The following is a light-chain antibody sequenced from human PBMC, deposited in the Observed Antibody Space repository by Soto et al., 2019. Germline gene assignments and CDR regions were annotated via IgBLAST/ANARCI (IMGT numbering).Light chain of an antibody. CDR3: QQYNSWT. J-gene: IGKJ1*01. V-gene: IGKV1-5*01. Sequence: IERTQSPSTLSASVGDRVTITCRASQSISSWLAWYQQKPGKAPKLLIYDASSLESGVPSRFSGSGSGTEFTLTISSLQPDDFATYYCQQYNSWTFGQGTKVAIK. CDR2: DAS. CDR1: QSISSW.